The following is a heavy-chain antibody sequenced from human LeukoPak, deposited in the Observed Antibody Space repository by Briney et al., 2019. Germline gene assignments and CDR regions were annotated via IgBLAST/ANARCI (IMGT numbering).Heavy chain of an antibody. Sequence: GGSLRLSCAASGFTFSDYWVDWVRQAPGKGLEWVSSISSSSSYIYYADSVKGRFTISRDNAKNSLYLQMNSLRAEDTAVYYCARDKIVGATTGFDYWGQGTLVTVSS. D-gene: IGHD1-26*01. CDR1: GFTFSDYW. J-gene: IGHJ4*02. CDR2: ISSSSSYI. V-gene: IGHV3-21*01. CDR3: ARDKIVGATTGFDY.